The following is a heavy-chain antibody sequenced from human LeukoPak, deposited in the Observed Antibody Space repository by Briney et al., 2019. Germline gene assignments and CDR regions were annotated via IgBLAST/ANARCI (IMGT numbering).Heavy chain of an antibody. CDR2: INHSGST. Sequence: SETLSLTCAVYGGSFSGYYWNWIRQPPGKGLEWIGEINHSGSTNYNPSLKSRVTISVDTSKNQFSLKLSSVTAADTAVYYCATQDYDILTGYFWWGQGTLVTVSS. D-gene: IGHD3-9*01. J-gene: IGHJ4*02. CDR3: ATQDYDILTGYFW. V-gene: IGHV4-34*01. CDR1: GGSFSGYY.